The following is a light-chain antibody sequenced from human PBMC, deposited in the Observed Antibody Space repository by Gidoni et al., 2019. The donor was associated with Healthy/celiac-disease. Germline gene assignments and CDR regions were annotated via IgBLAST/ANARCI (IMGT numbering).Light chain of an antibody. Sequence: QSVLTPPPSASGTPGQRVTISCSGSSSNIGSTYVYWYQQLPGTAPKLLIYRNNQRPSGVPDRFSGSKSGTSAALAISGLRSEDEADYYCAAWDDSLSVWVFGGGTKLTVL. CDR3: AAWDDSLSVWV. V-gene: IGLV1-47*01. J-gene: IGLJ3*02. CDR2: RNN. CDR1: SSNIGSTY.